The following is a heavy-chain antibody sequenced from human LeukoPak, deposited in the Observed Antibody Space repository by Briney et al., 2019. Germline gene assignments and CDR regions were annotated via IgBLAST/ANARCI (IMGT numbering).Heavy chain of an antibody. Sequence: PGGSLRLSCAASGLTFNNYWMNWVRQAPGKGLEWVSAISGSGDSTYYADSVKGRFTISRDNSRNTLYLQMNSLRAGDTAVYYCAKSFRSTSLDYWGQGTLVTVSS. J-gene: IGHJ4*02. CDR3: AKSFRSTSLDY. V-gene: IGHV3-23*01. D-gene: IGHD2-2*01. CDR2: ISGSGDST. CDR1: GLTFNNYW.